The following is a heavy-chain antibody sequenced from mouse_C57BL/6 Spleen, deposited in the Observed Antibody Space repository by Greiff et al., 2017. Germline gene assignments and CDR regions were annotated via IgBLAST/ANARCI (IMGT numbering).Heavy chain of an antibody. CDR1: GYTFTSYG. V-gene: IGHV1-81*01. J-gene: IGHJ1*03. D-gene: IGHD1-1*01. CDR3: ARGGLETVHWYFDV. Sequence: QVHVKQSGAELARPGASVKLSCKASGYTFTSYGISWVKQRTGQGLEWIGEIYPRSGNTYYNEKFKGKATLTADKSSSTAYMELRSLTSEDSAVYFCARGGLETVHWYFDVWGTGTTVTVSS. CDR2: IYPRSGNT.